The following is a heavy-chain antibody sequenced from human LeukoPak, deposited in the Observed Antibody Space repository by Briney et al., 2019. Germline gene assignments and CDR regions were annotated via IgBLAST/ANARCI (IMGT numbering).Heavy chain of an antibody. J-gene: IGHJ4*02. V-gene: IGHV3-7*01. CDR2: IKQDGSEN. Sequence: PGGSLRLSCAASGCTFSSYWMSWVRQAPGKGLEWVANIKQDGSENYYVDSVKGRFTISRDNAKNSLYLQMNSLRAEDTAVYYCARRGAGDDYWGQGTLVTVSS. CDR3: ARRGAGDDY. CDR1: GCTFSSYW. D-gene: IGHD3-10*01.